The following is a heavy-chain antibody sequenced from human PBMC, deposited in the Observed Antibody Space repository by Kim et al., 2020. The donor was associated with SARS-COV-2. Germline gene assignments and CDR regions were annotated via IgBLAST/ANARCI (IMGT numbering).Heavy chain of an antibody. D-gene: IGHD3-10*01. CDR1: GFTFSSHA. V-gene: IGHV3-30*04. J-gene: IGHJ4*02. Sequence: GGSLRLSCAASGFTFSSHALHWVRQAPGKGLEWVALISYDGSHISYPDSVKGRFIISRDNTKSTLYLQMNSLRPEDTAEYYCVAEIGSRSFDLWSQGTL. CDR2: ISYDGSHI. CDR3: VAEIGSRSFDL.